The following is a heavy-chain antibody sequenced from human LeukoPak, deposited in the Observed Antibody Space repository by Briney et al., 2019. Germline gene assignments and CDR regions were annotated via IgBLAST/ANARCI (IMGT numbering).Heavy chain of an antibody. CDR2: IIPIFGIA. CDR1: GGTFSSYA. D-gene: IGHD5-18*01. Sequence: ASVKVSCKASGGTFSSYAIGWVRQAPGQGLEWMGRIIPIFGIANYAQKFQGRVTITADKSTSTAYMELSSLRSEDTAVYYCAREITAMNYYYYGMDVWGQGTTVTVSS. J-gene: IGHJ6*02. CDR3: AREITAMNYYYYGMDV. V-gene: IGHV1-69*04.